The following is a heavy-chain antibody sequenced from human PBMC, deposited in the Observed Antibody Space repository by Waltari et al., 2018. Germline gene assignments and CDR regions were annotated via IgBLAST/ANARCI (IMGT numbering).Heavy chain of an antibody. Sequence: QVQLQESGPGLVRPSETLSLTCAVSGYSISSGSYWGWIRQSPGKGLEWFGFIYHSGSTYFNPSLKSRVTTSVDTSKNQFFLKLNSVTAADTAVYHCARHSSGYYYYLDYWGQGTLVTVSS. CDR3: ARHSSGYYYYLDY. CDR1: GYSISSGSY. V-gene: IGHV4-38-2*01. J-gene: IGHJ4*02. CDR2: IYHSGST. D-gene: IGHD3-22*01.